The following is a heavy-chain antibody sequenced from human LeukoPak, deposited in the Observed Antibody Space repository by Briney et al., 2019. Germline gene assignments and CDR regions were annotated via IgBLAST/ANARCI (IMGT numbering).Heavy chain of an antibody. J-gene: IGHJ3*02. CDR2: ISAYNGNT. CDR1: GYTFTSYG. CDR3: ASVGGSLDAFDI. V-gene: IGHV1-18*01. Sequence: GASVKVSCKASGYTFTSYGISWVRQAPGQGLEWMGWISAYNGNTNYAQKLQGRVTMTTDTSTSTAYIELRSLRSDDTAVYYCASVGGSLDAFDIWGQGTMVTVSS. D-gene: IGHD3-16*01.